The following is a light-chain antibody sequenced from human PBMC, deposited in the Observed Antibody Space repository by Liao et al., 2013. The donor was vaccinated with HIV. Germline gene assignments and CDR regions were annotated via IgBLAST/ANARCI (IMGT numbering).Light chain of an antibody. J-gene: IGLJ2*01. CDR1: SLGDKY. CDR3: QAWDSSYFRL. CDR2: QDT. Sequence: SYELTQPPSVSVSPGQTASITCSGDSLGDKYVCWYQQKPGQSPLLVIYQDTKRPSGIPERFSGSNSGNTATLTISGTQAMDEADYYCQAWDSSYFRLFG. V-gene: IGLV3-1*01.